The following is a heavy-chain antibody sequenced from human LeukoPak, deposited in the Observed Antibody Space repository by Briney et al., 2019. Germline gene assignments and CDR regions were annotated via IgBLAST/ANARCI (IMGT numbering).Heavy chain of an antibody. V-gene: IGHV1-8*03. CDR3: ARERSGNYGALFDY. D-gene: IGHD1-7*01. CDR1: GYTFTRCD. CDR2: MNPNSGNT. Sequence: ASVKVSCKASGYTFTRCDFNWVRQATGQGLAWMGWMNPNSGNTGYAQRCQGRVTITRNTSISTAYMELSSLRSEDTAVYYCARERSGNYGALFDYWGQGTLVTVSS. J-gene: IGHJ4*02.